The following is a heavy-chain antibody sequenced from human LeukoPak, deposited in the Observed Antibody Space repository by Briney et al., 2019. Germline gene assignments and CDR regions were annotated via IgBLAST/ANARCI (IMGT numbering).Heavy chain of an antibody. J-gene: IGHJ5*02. V-gene: IGHV3-21*01. Sequence: GGSLRLSCAASGFTFGSYSMNWVRQAPGKGLEWVSSISSSSSYIYYADSVKGRFTISRDNAKNSLYLQMNSLRAEDTAVFYCARDDDYVWGSYRYGGLGRFDPWGQGTLVTVSS. CDR2: ISSSSSYI. D-gene: IGHD3-16*02. CDR3: ARDDDYVWGSYRYGGLGRFDP. CDR1: GFTFGSYS.